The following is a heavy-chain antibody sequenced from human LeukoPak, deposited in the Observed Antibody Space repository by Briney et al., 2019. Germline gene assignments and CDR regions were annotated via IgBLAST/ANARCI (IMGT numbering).Heavy chain of an antibody. CDR2: IKQDGSES. V-gene: IGHV3-7*01. J-gene: IGHJ4*02. CDR1: GFTLSIYW. CDR3: AAKGNGYTGIYVFAH. Sequence: GGSLRLSCAASGFTLSIYWMSWVRQAPGKGLEWVANIKQDGSESHYVDSVKGRFTISRDNAKNSVSLQMNSLRAEDTAVYYCAAKGNGYTGIYVFAHWGQGTLVTVSS. D-gene: IGHD1-26*01.